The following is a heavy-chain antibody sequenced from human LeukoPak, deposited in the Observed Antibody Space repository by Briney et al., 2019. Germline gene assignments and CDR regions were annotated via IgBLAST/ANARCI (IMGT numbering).Heavy chain of an antibody. CDR3: ARDGYDSSGWLSDAFDI. V-gene: IGHV4-4*07. Sequence: SETLSLTCTVSGGSISSYYWSWIRQPAGKGLEWIGRIYTSGSTNYNPSLKSRVTMSVDTSKNQFSLKLSSVTAADTAVYYCARDGYDSSGWLSDAFDIWGRGTMVTVSS. J-gene: IGHJ3*02. CDR1: GGSISSYY. CDR2: IYTSGST. D-gene: IGHD3-22*01.